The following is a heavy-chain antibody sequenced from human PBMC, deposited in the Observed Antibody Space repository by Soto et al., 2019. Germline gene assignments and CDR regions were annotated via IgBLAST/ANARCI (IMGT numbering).Heavy chain of an antibody. D-gene: IGHD3-3*01. CDR3: ARVGGVNYDFWSGYYGDYYYYGMDV. CDR1: GYTFTSYY. J-gene: IGHJ6*02. V-gene: IGHV1-46*01. CDR2: INPSGGST. Sequence: AASVKVSCKASGYTFTSYYMHWVRQAPGQGLEWMGIINPSGGSTSYAQKFQGRVTMTRDTSTSTVYMELSSLRSEDTAVYYCARVGGVNYDFWSGYYGDYYYYGMDVWGQGTTVTVS.